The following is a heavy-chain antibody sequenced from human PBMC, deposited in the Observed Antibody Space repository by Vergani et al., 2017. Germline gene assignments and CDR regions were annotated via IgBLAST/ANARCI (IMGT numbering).Heavy chain of an antibody. V-gene: IGHV1-69*01. D-gene: IGHD3-22*01. Sequence: QVQLVQSGAEVKKPGSSVKVSCKASGGTFNNYAISWVRQAPGQGLEWMGGILPIFGTTNYAQKFQGRVTITADESTSTAYMELSSLRSEDTAVYYCARGTDYYDSSGYYSYWGKGTLVTVSS. CDR3: ARGTDYYDSSGYYSY. CDR1: GGTFNNYA. CDR2: ILPIFGTT. J-gene: IGHJ4*02.